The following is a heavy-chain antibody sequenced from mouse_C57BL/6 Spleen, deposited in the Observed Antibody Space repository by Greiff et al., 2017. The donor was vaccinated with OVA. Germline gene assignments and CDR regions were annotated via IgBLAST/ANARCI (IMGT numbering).Heavy chain of an antibody. Sequence: QVHVKQPGAELVKPGASVKLSCKASGYTFTSYWMHWVKQRPGQGLEWIGMIHPNSGSTNYNEKFKSKATLTVDKSSSTAYMQLSSLTSEDSAVYYCANYYGSSYVEGTLGAMDYWGQGTSVTVSS. CDR3: ANYYGSSYVEGTLGAMDY. CDR2: IHPNSGST. V-gene: IGHV1-64*01. D-gene: IGHD1-1*01. CDR1: GYTFTSYW. J-gene: IGHJ4*01.